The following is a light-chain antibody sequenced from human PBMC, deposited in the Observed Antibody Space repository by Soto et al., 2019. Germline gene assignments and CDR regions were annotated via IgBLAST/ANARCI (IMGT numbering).Light chain of an antibody. CDR3: QQYFSTSPLT. CDR1: QSVLSSTNNKNY. Sequence: DIVMTQSPDSLAVSLGERATINCKSSQSVLSSTNNKNYLAWHQQKPGQPPKVLIYWASTRESGVPDRFSGSGSGTDFTLTISSLQAEDVAVYYCQQYFSTSPLTFGGGTKVDIK. J-gene: IGKJ4*01. V-gene: IGKV4-1*01. CDR2: WAS.